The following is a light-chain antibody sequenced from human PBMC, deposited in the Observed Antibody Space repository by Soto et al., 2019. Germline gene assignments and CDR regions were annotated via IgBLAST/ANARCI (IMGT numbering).Light chain of an antibody. V-gene: IGKV4-1*01. CDR2: WAS. J-gene: IGKJ3*01. CDR1: QSVLYSSNNKNY. CDR3: QQYYSTPLT. Sequence: DIVMTQSPDSLAVSLGERATINCKSSQSVLYSSNNKNYLAWYQQKPGQPPKLLIYWASTRESGVPDRFSGSGSGTDFNLTISRLQAEDVAVYYCQQYYSTPLTFGPGTKVDIK.